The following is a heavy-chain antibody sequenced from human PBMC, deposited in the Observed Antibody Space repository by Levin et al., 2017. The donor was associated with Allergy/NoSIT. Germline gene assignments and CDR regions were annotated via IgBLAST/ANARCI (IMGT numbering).Heavy chain of an antibody. D-gene: IGHD2/OR15-2a*01. CDR3: AIRNTY. CDR2: ISNSGTLT. CDR1: GFTFSTYS. V-gene: IGHV3-48*02. J-gene: IGHJ4*02. Sequence: GESLKISCAASGFTFSTYSMNWVRQAPGRGLEWLSYISNSGTLTYYADSVKGRFTISRDNAKNSLYLQMNILRDEDTAVYYCAIRNTYWGQGTLVTVSS.